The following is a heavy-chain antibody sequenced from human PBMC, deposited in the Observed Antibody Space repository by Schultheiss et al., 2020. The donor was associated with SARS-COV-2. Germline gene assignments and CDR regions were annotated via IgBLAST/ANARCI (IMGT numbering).Heavy chain of an antibody. D-gene: IGHD3-22*01. V-gene: IGHV3-21*01. J-gene: IGHJ4*02. CDR3: ARHSVGYYHADY. CDR2: ISSSSSYI. CDR1: GFTFSSYW. Sequence: GGSLRLSCAASGFTFSSYWMNWVRQAPGKGLEWVSSISSSSSYIYYADSVKGRFTISRDNAKNSLYLQMNSLRAEDTALYYCARHSVGYYHADYWGQGTLVTVSS.